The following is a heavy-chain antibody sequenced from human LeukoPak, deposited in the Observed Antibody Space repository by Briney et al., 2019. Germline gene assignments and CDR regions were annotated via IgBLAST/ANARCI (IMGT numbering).Heavy chain of an antibody. J-gene: IGHJ3*02. CDR2: INYDGSDM. Sequence: GGSLRLSCAASGFTFSDYWIHWVRHAPGKGLVWVSRINYDGSDMFYADSVRGRFTLSRDKAKNTLYLQLNSLRAKDTAVYFCARGGCAHAFDIWGQGTMVTVSS. CDR3: ARGGCAHAFDI. V-gene: IGHV3-74*01. CDR1: GFTFSDYW.